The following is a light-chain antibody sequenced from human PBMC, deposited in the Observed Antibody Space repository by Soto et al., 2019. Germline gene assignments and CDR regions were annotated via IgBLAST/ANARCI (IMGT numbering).Light chain of an antibody. CDR2: DAS. Sequence: DIQMTQSPSSLSASIGDRVTITCQASQDISIYLNWFQLKPGKAPKLLIHDASKLEPGVPSRFSGSGSGTDFTFTINILQPEDFATYSCQQYENLPWTFGQGTNVEV. J-gene: IGKJ1*01. CDR3: QQYENLPWT. V-gene: IGKV1-33*01. CDR1: QDISIY.